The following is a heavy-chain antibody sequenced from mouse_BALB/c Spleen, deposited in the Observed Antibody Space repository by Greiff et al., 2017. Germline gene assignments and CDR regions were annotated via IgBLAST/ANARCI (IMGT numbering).Heavy chain of an antibody. CDR3: AREREITTVFDY. V-gene: IGHV5-6-3*01. D-gene: IGHD1-1*01. Sequence: EVQGVESGGGLVQPGGSLKLSCAASGFTFSSYGMSWVRQTPDKRLELVATINSNGGSTYYPDSVKGRFTISRDNAKNTLYLQMSSLKSEYTAMYYCAREREITTVFDYWGQGTTLTVSS. CDR2: INSNGGST. CDR1: GFTFSSYG. J-gene: IGHJ2*01.